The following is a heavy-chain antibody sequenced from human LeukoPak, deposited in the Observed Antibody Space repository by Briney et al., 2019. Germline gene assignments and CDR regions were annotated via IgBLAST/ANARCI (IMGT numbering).Heavy chain of an antibody. J-gene: IGHJ4*02. Sequence: GGSLRLSCAASGFTFSSYAMHWVRQAPGKGLEWVAVISYDGSNKYYADSVKGRFTISRDNSKNTLYLQMNSLRAEDTAVYYCARNYGSGNGYFDYWGQGTLVTVSS. D-gene: IGHD3-10*01. V-gene: IGHV3-30*04. CDR3: ARNYGSGNGYFDY. CDR2: ISYDGSNK. CDR1: GFTFSSYA.